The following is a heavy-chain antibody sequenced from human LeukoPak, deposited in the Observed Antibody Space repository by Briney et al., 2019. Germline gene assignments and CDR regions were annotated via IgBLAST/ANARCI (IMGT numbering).Heavy chain of an antibody. CDR1: GFAFSSYS. D-gene: IGHD5-18*01. CDR3: ARAAGGYNYGPFDY. Sequence: PGGSLRLSCAASGFAFSSYSMNWVRKAPGKGLEWVSSISTSSSYIYYADSVKGRFTISRDNAKNSLYLQMHSLRAEDTAVYYCARAAGGYNYGPFDYWGQGTLVTVSS. J-gene: IGHJ4*02. V-gene: IGHV3-21*01. CDR2: ISTSSSYI.